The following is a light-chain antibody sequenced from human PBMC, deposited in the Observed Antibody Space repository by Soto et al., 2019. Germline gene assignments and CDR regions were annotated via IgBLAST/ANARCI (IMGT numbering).Light chain of an antibody. V-gene: IGKV1-12*01. J-gene: IGKJ1*01. CDR2: AAS. CDR1: QGISSW. Sequence: DIQMTQSPSSVSASVGDRVTMTCRASQGISSWLVWYQQKPGKAPKLLIYAASSLQSGVPSRFSGSGSGTDFTLTISGLQSEDLATYYCQQANSFPWTFGQGTKVDIK. CDR3: QQANSFPWT.